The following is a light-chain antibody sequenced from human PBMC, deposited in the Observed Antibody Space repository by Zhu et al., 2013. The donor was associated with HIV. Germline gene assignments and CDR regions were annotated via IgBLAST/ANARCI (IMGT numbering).Light chain of an antibody. CDR2: DVS. J-gene: IGLJ1*01. CDR3: QSYDSTLSGYV. Sequence: QSALTQPRSVSGSPAQSVTISCTGTSSDVGGYNYVSWYQEHPGKAPKLMIYDVSKRPSGVPDRFSGSKSGTSASLAITGLQAEDEADYFCQSYDSTLSGYVFGTGTTVTVL. CDR1: SSDVGGYNY. V-gene: IGLV2-11*01.